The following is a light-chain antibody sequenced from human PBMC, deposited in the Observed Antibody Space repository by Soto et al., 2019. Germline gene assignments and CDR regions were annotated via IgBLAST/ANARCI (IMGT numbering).Light chain of an antibody. CDR2: DDN. J-gene: IGLJ1*01. Sequence: QSVLTQPPSVSAAPGQKVTISCSGSSSNIGGNSVSWYQQLPGTAPKLLIYDDNKRPSGIPDRFSGSKSGTSATLGITGFQTGDGADYYCGSWDSSLSADVFGTGTKVTGL. V-gene: IGLV1-51*01. CDR1: SSNIGGNS. CDR3: GSWDSSLSADV.